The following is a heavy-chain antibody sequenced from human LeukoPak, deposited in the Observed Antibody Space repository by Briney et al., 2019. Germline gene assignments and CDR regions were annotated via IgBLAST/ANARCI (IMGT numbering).Heavy chain of an antibody. V-gene: IGHV3-74*01. D-gene: IGHD1-26*01. J-gene: IGHJ4*02. CDR1: GFTFSSHW. CDR3: AKEVGTFTLDY. CDR2: IKSDGRST. Sequence: GGSLRLSCVASGFTFSSHWMHWVRQGPGKGLVWVSRIKSDGRSTGYADSVKGRFTISRHKARNTLYLQMNSLRAEDSAVYYCAKEVGTFTLDYWGQGTLVTVSS.